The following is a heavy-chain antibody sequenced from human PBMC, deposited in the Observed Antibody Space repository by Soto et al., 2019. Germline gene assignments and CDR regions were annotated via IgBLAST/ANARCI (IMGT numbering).Heavy chain of an antibody. J-gene: IGHJ4*02. CDR1: GGSISGYY. D-gene: IGHD3-22*01. V-gene: IGHV4-59*12. CDR2: MYNTGST. Sequence: PSETLSLTCTVSGGSISGYYWSWIRQPPGKGLEWIGYMYNTGSTYYNPSLKSRVTISVDRSKNQFSLKLSSVTAADTAVYYCARGGVDYYDSSGYYFSPYYFDYWGQGTLVTVSS. CDR3: ARGGVDYYDSSGYYFSPYYFDY.